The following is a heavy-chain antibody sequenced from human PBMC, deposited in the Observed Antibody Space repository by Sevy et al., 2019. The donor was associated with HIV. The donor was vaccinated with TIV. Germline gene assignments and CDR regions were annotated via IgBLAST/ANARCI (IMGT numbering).Heavy chain of an antibody. D-gene: IGHD3-3*01. CDR2: IKSKAGGETT. CDR1: GFTFTDAW. V-gene: IGHV3-15*01. J-gene: IGHJ4*02. Sequence: GGSLRLSCAASGFTFTDAWMTWVRQAPGKGLEWIGRIKSKAGGETTDYAAPVKGRFTISRDDSKTTLYLQMNSLKTEDTAVYYWTWTGTMSKMDYWGEGTLVTVSS. CDR3: TWTGTMSKMDY.